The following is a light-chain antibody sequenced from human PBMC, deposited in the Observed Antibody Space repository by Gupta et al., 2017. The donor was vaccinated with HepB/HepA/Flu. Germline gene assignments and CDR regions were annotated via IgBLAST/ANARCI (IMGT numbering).Light chain of an antibody. V-gene: IGKV3-20*01. J-gene: IGKJ3*01. CDR3: QQYGSSTQNT. CDR1: QSVSSSY. Sequence: NVLTQFPGTLSLSPGERATLSCRASQSVSSSYFAWYPQKPGQAPRLIIYGASSRATGVPDRFRGSGSGTDFTLTISRLEPEDFAVEYCQQYGSSTQNTFGPGTKVDIK. CDR2: GAS.